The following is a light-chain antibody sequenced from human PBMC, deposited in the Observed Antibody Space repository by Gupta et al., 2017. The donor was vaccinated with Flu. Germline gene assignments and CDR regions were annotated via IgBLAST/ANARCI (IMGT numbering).Light chain of an antibody. Sequence: LSTQFPVTLSLSPGERATLSCRASQTVDTYLNWYQQKPGQAPRLVIYDISIRATGIPARFSGSGSGTDFTLTISSLEPEDFAVYYCQQRKSWPLTFGGGTKVEIK. CDR1: QTVDTY. CDR3: QQRKSWPLT. V-gene: IGKV3-11*01. J-gene: IGKJ4*01. CDR2: DIS.